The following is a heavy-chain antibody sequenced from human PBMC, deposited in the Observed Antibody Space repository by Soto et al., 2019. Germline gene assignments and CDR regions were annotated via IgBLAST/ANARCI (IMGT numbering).Heavy chain of an antibody. D-gene: IGHD3-3*01. CDR2: TPYGGST. V-gene: IGHV4-39*02. CDR3: ARFTPALLHSTRWSGYYLSYFDY. J-gene: IGHJ4*02. CDR1: GGSISSSTYY. Sequence: QLQLRESGPGLVKPSETLSLTCSVSGGSISSSTYYWAWIRQPPGKGLEWIATTPYGGSTYYNPCLKSSVPLSIETSKNDFSLNWTSVNASDTAIYSCARFTPALLHSTRWSGYYLSYFDYWGQGTLVIVSA.